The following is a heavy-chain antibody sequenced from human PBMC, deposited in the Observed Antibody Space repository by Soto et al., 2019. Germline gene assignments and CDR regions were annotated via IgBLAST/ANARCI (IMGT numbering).Heavy chain of an antibody. J-gene: IGHJ3*02. D-gene: IGHD6-19*01. CDR3: SRDAQKWLVAAFDI. Sequence: QVQLVQSGAEVKEPGASVKVSCKASGYTFVSYGISWVRQAPGQGLEWMGWISPYNGNTKYAQKFQGRVTMTTDPSTSTADMELRSLRSDDTAVYYCSRDAQKWLVAAFDIWGQGTMVTVSS. CDR1: GYTFVSYG. V-gene: IGHV1-18*01. CDR2: ISPYNGNT.